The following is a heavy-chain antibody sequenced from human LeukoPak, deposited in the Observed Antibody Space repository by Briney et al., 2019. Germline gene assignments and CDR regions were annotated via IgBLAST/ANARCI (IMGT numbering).Heavy chain of an antibody. V-gene: IGHV4-59*01. J-gene: IGHJ4*02. CDR2: IYYSGST. CDR1: GGSISSYY. D-gene: IGHD4-17*01. CDR3: ARTGSTVTMLYPFDH. Sequence: SETLSLTCTVSGGSISSYYWNWIRQPPGKGLEWIGYIYYSGSTNYNPSLKSRVTILVDTSKNQFSLRLSSVTAADTAVYYCARTGSTVTMLYPFDHWGQGTLVTVSS.